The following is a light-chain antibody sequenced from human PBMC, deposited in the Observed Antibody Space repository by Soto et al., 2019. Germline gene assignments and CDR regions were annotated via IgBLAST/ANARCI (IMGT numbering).Light chain of an antibody. Sequence: DIQLTQSPSTLSGSVGDRFTITCRASQTISSWLAWYKQKPGKAPKLLIYKASSLETGVPSRLSGSGSGTEFTLTISSMKPDDFATYYCQQYNNFWTFGQGTKVDIK. J-gene: IGKJ1*01. CDR1: QTISSW. V-gene: IGKV1-5*03. CDR2: KAS. CDR3: QQYNNFWT.